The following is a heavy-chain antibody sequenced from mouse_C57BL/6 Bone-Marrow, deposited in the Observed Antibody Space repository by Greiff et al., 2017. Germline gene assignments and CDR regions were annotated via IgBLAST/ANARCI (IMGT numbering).Heavy chain of an antibody. D-gene: IGHD2-5*01. V-gene: IGHV2-5*01. Sequence: VQLQQPGPGLVQPSQSLSITCTVSGFSLTSYGVHWVRQSPGKGLEWLGVIWRGGSTDYNAAFMSRLSITKDNSKSQVFFKMNSLQADDTAIYYCAKNSNYGHYYAMDYWGQGTSVTVSS. J-gene: IGHJ4*01. CDR3: AKNSNYGHYYAMDY. CDR2: IWRGGST. CDR1: GFSLTSYG.